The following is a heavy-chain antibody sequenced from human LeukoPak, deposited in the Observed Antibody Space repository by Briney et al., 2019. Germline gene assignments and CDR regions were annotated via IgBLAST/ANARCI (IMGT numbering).Heavy chain of an antibody. CDR2: ISAYNGNT. V-gene: IGHV1-18*01. Sequence: ASVKVSCKASGYTFTSYGISWVRQAPGQGLEWMGWISAYNGNTNYAQKLQGRVTMTTDTSTSTAYMELRSLRSDDPAVYYCARGLRYYGSGSFFDYWGQGTLVTVSS. J-gene: IGHJ4*02. D-gene: IGHD3-10*01. CDR1: GYTFTSYG. CDR3: ARGLRYYGSGSFFDY.